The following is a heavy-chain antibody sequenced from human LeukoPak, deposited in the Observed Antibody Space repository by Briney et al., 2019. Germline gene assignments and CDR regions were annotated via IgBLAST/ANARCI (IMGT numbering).Heavy chain of an antibody. CDR3: ARDGDGYNFDY. CDR2: ISRDGRGT. J-gene: IGHJ4*02. D-gene: IGHD5-24*01. CDR1: GFTFSNYW. Sequence: PGGSLRLSCAATGFTFSNYWMHWVRQGPGKGLEWVSRISRDGRGTDYADSVKGRFTISRDNAKNTLYLQMNSLRVEDMAVYYCARDGDGYNFDYWGQGTLVTVSS. V-gene: IGHV3-74*01.